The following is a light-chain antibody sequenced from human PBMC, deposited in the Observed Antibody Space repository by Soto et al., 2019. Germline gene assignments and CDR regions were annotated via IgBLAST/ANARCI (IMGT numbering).Light chain of an antibody. V-gene: IGKV1-39*01. CDR3: QQLFDSPIT. Sequence: DIQMTQSPSSLSASVGDRVTITCLASQSISSYLNWYQQRPGKAPKVLIYGASTLQSGVPSRFSGSGSGTEFTLTISSLQPEDFATYYCQQLFDSPITFGQGTRLEIK. CDR2: GAS. J-gene: IGKJ5*01. CDR1: QSISSY.